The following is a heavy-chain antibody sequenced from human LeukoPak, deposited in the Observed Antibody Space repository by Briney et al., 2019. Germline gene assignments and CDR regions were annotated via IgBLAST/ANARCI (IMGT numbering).Heavy chain of an antibody. CDR2: IKQDGSTK. CDR1: GVTFTNSW. D-gene: IGHD1-26*01. J-gene: IGHJ4*02. Sequence: GGSLRLSCAASGVTFTNSWMAWVRQAPGKGQEWVANIKQDGSTKHYADSLKGRFTISRDNPKNSLYLQMNNLRADDTAVYYCTRDTDGSLDYWGQGILVTVAS. V-gene: IGHV3-7*01. CDR3: TRDTDGSLDY.